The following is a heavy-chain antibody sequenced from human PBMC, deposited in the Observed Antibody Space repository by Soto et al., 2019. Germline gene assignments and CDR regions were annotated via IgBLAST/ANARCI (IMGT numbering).Heavy chain of an antibody. CDR2: INSDGSST. Sequence: EVQLVESGGGLVQPGGSLRLSCAASGFTFSSYWMHWVRQAPGKGLVWVSRINSDGSSTSYADSVKGRFTISRDNAKNTLYLQMNSLRAEETAVYYCSRWYYYYYYMDVWGKGTTVTVSS. CDR3: SRWYYYYYYMDV. V-gene: IGHV3-74*01. CDR1: GFTFSSYW. J-gene: IGHJ6*03.